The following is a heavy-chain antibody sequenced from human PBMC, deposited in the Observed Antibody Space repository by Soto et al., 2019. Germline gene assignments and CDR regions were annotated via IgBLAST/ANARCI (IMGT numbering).Heavy chain of an antibody. V-gene: IGHV1-18*01. CDR3: ARGGTRIDY. CDR1: GCTFTNLG. Sequence: QVQLVQSGAEVKRPGASVKVSCKASGCTFTNLGISWVPQAAGQGLEWMGWISAYNGNTNYAQNYQGRVTMTTDTSTSTAYMELRSLRSDVTAVYYGARGGTRIDYWGQGTLVTVSS. D-gene: IGHD3-16*01. CDR2: ISAYNGNT. J-gene: IGHJ4*02.